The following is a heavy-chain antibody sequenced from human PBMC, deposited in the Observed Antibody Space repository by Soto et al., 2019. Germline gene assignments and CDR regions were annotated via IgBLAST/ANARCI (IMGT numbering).Heavy chain of an antibody. V-gene: IGHV4-39*01. D-gene: IGHD2-15*01. J-gene: IGHJ4*02. Sequence: QLQLQESGPGLVKPSETLSLTCTVSGGSISSSSYYWGWIRQPPGKGLEWIGSIYYSGSTYYNPTLKSRVTISVATSKNQFSMELGSVTAADPAVYYCARFGGACSGGSCYSSFDYWGQGTLITVSS. CDR2: IYYSGST. CDR1: GGSISSSSYY. CDR3: ARFGGACSGGSCYSSFDY.